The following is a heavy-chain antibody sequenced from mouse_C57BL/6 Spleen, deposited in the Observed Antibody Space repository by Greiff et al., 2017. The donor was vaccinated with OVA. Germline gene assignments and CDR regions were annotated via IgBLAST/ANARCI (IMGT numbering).Heavy chain of an antibody. D-gene: IGHD1-1*01. CDR2: INPSTGGT. Sequence: EVQLQQSGPELVKPGASVKISCKASGYSFTGYYMNWVKQSPEKSLEWIGEINPSTGGTTYNQKFKAKATLTVDKSSITAYMQLKSLTSEDSAVYYCARGDSHTVPLYWGQGTTLTVSS. CDR1: GYSFTGYY. J-gene: IGHJ2*01. V-gene: IGHV1-42*01. CDR3: ARGDSHTVPLY.